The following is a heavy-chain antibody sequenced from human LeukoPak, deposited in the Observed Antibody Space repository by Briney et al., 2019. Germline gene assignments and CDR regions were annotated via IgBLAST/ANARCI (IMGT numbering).Heavy chain of an antibody. CDR3: ARDHGASTYCGGDCYRNDAFDI. V-gene: IGHV3-21*01. J-gene: IGHJ3*02. CDR1: GFTFSSYS. CDR2: ISSSSYI. D-gene: IGHD2-21*02. Sequence: GGSLRLSCAASGFTFSSYSMNWVRQAPGKGLEWVSSISSSSYIYYADSVKGRFTISRDNAKNSLYLQMNSLRAEDTAVYYCARDHGASTYCGGDCYRNDAFDIWGQGTMVTVSS.